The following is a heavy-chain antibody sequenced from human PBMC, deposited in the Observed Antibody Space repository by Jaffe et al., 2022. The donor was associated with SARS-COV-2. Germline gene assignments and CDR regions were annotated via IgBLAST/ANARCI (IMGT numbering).Heavy chain of an antibody. V-gene: IGHV4-39*01. Sequence: QLQLQESGPGLVKPSETLSLTCTVSGGSISSSSYYWGWIRQPPGKGLEWIGSIYYSGSTYYNPSLKSRVTISVDTSKNQFSLKLSSVTAADTAVYYCARPLYSYGAPGPVDYWGQGTLVTVSS. J-gene: IGHJ4*02. D-gene: IGHD5-18*01. CDR2: IYYSGST. CDR1: GGSISSSSYY. CDR3: ARPLYSYGAPGPVDY.